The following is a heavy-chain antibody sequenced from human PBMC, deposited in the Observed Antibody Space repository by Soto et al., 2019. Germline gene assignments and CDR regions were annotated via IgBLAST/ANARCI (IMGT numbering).Heavy chain of an antibody. V-gene: IGHV4-34*01. CDR1: GGSFSGYY. D-gene: IGHD6-13*01. CDR3: ARVPGRIAAAGGYYYYGMDV. CDR2: INHSGST. Sequence: PSETLSLTCAVYGGSFSGYYWSWIRQPPGKGLEWIGEINHSGSTNYNPSLKSRVTISVDTSKNQFSLKLSSVTAADTAVYYCARVPGRIAAAGGYYYYGMDVWGQGTTVTVPS. J-gene: IGHJ6*02.